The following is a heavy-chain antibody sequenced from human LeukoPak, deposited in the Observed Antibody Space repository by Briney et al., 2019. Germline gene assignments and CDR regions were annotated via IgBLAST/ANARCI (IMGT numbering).Heavy chain of an antibody. D-gene: IGHD3-10*01. J-gene: IGHJ3*02. CDR3: ARHRLTSVAGAQPRNAFDI. V-gene: IGHV4-59*08. CDR1: GGSISSYY. CDR2: IYYSGST. Sequence: SETLSLTCTVSGGSISSYYWSWIRQPPGKGLEWIGYIYYSGSTNYNPSLKSRVTISVDTSKNQFSLKLSSVTAADTAVYYCARHRLTSVAGAQPRNAFDIWGQGTMVTVSS.